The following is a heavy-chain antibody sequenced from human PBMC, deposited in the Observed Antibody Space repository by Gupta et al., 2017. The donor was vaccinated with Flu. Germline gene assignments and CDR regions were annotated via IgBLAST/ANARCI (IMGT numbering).Heavy chain of an antibody. CDR3: ASGYAYFYYYMDV. CDR2: IWYDGTDK. V-gene: IGHV3-33*01. D-gene: IGHD2-2*01. J-gene: IGHJ6*03. Sequence: RQAPGKGLEWVAVIWYDGTDKYYADSVKGRFTISRDNSNNTLYLQMNSLRAEDTAVYYCASGYAYFYYYMDVWGRGTTVTVSS.